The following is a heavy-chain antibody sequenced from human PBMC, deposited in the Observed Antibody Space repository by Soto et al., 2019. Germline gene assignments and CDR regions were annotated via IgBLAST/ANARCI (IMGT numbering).Heavy chain of an antibody. CDR1: GFTFSNAW. CDR2: IKSKTDGGTT. V-gene: IGHV3-15*01. Sequence: GGSLRLSCAASGFTFSNAWMSWVRQAPGKGLEWVGRIKSKTDGGTTDYATPVKGRFTISRDDSKNTLYLQMNSLKTEDTAVYYCTSYSGSYYSYYYYYGMDVWGQGTTVTVSS. CDR3: TSYSGSYYSYYYYYGMDV. D-gene: IGHD1-26*01. J-gene: IGHJ6*02.